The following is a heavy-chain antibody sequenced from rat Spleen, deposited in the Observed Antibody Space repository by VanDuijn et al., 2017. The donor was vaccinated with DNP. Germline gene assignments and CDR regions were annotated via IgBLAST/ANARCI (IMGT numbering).Heavy chain of an antibody. CDR1: GFTFSHYY. J-gene: IGHJ1*01. D-gene: IGHD4-2*01. Sequence: EVQLVESGGGLVQPGRSMKLSCAASGFTFSHYYMAWVRQAPTKGLEWVATTTTTGGTSYYRDSVKGRFTISRDNAKTTLFLQMNSLRSEDTATYYCRRRRSPYWCFDLWGPGTMVTVSS. V-gene: IGHV5-25*01. CDR3: RRRRSPYWCFDL. CDR2: TTTTGGTS.